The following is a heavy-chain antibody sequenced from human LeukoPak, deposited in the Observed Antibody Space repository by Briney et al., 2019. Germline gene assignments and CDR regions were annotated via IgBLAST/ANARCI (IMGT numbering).Heavy chain of an antibody. D-gene: IGHD4-17*01. CDR3: ARGGEHDYGDYWFDY. CDR1: GVSFSGYY. V-gene: IGHV4-34*01. CDR2: INHSGST. Sequence: SETLSLTCAVYGVSFSGYYWSWIRQPPGKGLEWIGEINHSGSTNYNPALKSRVTISVDTSKNQFSLKLSSVTAADTAVYYCARGGEHDYGDYWFDYWGQGTLVTVSS. J-gene: IGHJ4*02.